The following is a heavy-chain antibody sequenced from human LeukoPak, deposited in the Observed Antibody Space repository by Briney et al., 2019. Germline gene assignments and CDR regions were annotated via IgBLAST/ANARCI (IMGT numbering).Heavy chain of an antibody. Sequence: PGGSLRLSCAASGFTFSSYWMHWVRQAPGKGLVWVSRINSDGSSTSYADSVKGRFTISRDNAKNTLYPQMNSLRAEDTAVYYCARRSSGSPPYYFGYRGQGTLVTVSS. D-gene: IGHD1-26*01. CDR3: ARRSSGSPPYYFGY. CDR2: INSDGSST. J-gene: IGHJ4*02. V-gene: IGHV3-74*01. CDR1: GFTFSSYW.